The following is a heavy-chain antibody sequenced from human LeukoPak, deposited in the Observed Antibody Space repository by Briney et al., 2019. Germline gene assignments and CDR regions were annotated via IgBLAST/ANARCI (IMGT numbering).Heavy chain of an antibody. CDR1: GFTFSSYS. J-gene: IGHJ3*02. V-gene: IGHV3-21*01. CDR2: ISSSSSSYI. Sequence: GGSLRLXCAASGFTFSSYSMNWVRQAPGKELEWVSSISSSSSSYIYYADSVKGRFTISRDNAKNSLYLQMNSLRAEDTAVYYCARGIQLRGAFDIWGQGTMVTVSS. CDR3: ARGIQLRGAFDI. D-gene: IGHD5-18*01.